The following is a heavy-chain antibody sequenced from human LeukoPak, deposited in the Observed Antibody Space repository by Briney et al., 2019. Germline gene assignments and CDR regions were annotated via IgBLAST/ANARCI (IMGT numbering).Heavy chain of an antibody. CDR2: FRGSGIST. V-gene: IGHV3-23*01. Sequence: PGGSLRLSCAASGFTFSSYAMSWVRQAPGKGLEWVPGFRGSGISTFYADSVKGRFTISRDNSKNTLYLQMNSLRAEDTAVYYCAKGQRFCGYYYFDYWGQGTLITVSP. J-gene: IGHJ4*02. CDR3: AKGQRFCGYYYFDY. CDR1: GFTFSSYA. D-gene: IGHD5-18*01.